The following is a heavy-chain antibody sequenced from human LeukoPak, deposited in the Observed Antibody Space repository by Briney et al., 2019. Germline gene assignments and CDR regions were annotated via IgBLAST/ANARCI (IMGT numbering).Heavy chain of an antibody. D-gene: IGHD3-10*01. J-gene: IGHJ3*02. Sequence: NPSETLSLTCAVYGGSFSGYYWSWIRQPPGKGLEWIGEINHSGSTNYNPSLKSRVTISVDTSKNQFSLKLSSVTAADTAVYYCAKQRRPAYYYGSGSAFDIWGQGTMVTVSS. V-gene: IGHV4-34*01. CDR1: GGSFSGYY. CDR2: INHSGST. CDR3: AKQRRPAYYYGSGSAFDI.